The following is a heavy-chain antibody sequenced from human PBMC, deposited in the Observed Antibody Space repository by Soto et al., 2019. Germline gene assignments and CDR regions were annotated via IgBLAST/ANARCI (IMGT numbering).Heavy chain of an antibody. Sequence: EVQLLESGGGLEQPGGSLRLSCAASGFTFSSYAMTWVRQAPGKGLECVSVITASGDSTAHADSVKGRFTISRDNSKKALFLQMNSLRVEDTAVYYCAKGTRGWCSGVTCDPFAAWGQGTLVTVSS. J-gene: IGHJ5*02. D-gene: IGHD6-19*01. CDR1: GFTFSSYA. CDR3: AKGTRGWCSGVTCDPFAA. V-gene: IGHV3-23*01. CDR2: ITASGDST.